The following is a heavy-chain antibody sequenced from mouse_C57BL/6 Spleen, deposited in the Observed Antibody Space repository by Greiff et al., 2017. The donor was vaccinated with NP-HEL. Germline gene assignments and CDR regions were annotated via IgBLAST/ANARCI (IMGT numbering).Heavy chain of an antibody. CDR3: ARVPYYYGSRRYYFDY. D-gene: IGHD1-1*01. Sequence: QVQLKQPGAELVMPGASVKLSCKASGYTFTSYWMHWVKQRPGQGLEWIGEIDPSDSYTNYNQKFKGKSTLTVDKSSSTAYMQLSSLTSEDSAVYYCARVPYYYGSRRYYFDYWGQGTTLTVSS. CDR1: GYTFTSYW. J-gene: IGHJ2*01. V-gene: IGHV1-69*01. CDR2: IDPSDSYT.